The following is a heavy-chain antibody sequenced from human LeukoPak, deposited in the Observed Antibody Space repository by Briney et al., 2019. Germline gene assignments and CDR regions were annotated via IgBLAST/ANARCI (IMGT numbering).Heavy chain of an antibody. CDR1: GYTLTELS. V-gene: IGHV1-69*05. CDR3: ARARSPSSGYLLRDHNWFDP. J-gene: IGHJ5*02. D-gene: IGHD3-22*01. Sequence: ASVKVSCKVSGYTLTELSMHWVRQAPGQGLEWMGGIIPIFGTANYAQKFQGRVTITTDESTSTAYMELSSLRSEDTAVYYCARARSPSSGYLLRDHNWFDPWGQGTLVTVSS. CDR2: IIPIFGTA.